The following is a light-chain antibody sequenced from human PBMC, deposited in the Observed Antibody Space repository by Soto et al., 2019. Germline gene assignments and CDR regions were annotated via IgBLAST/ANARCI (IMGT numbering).Light chain of an antibody. CDR2: GAS. CDR3: QQYNNWPGT. V-gene: IGKV3-15*01. Sequence: EIVVTQSPGTLSVSPGERATLSCRASQSVSSKLAWYQQKPGQAPRLLFYGASTGATGIPARFSGSGSETEFTLSISSLQSEDFAVYYCQQYNNWPGTFGQGT. J-gene: IGKJ1*01. CDR1: QSVSSK.